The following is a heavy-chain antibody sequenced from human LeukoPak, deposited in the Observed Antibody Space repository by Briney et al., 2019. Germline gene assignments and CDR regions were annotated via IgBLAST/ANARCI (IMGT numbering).Heavy chain of an antibody. D-gene: IGHD5-18*01. CDR1: GFTFSSYW. CDR2: IKKDGSEK. Sequence: SGGSLRLSCAASGFTFSSYWMSWVRQAPGKGLKWVANIKKDGSEKYYLDSVRGRFTISRDNAKTSLYLQMNSLRAEDTAVYYCARHLSGVTGYTYGRGIDYWGQGTLVTVSS. V-gene: IGHV3-7*01. CDR3: ARHLSGVTGYTYGRGIDY. J-gene: IGHJ4*02.